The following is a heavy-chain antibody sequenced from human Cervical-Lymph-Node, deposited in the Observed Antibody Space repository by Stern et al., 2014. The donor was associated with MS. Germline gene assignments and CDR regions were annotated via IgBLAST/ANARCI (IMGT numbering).Heavy chain of an antibody. D-gene: IGHD6-19*01. CDR2: ISTYNGKT. Sequence: QVQLVQSGAEVKKPGASVKVSCRASGYTFPSYGITWVRQAPGQGLEWMGWISTYNGKTHYAQKLQGRVTVTTDTSTTTVYMELRSLRSDDTAVYYCARDRSSGWPYFSDYWGQGTLVTVSS. CDR1: GYTFPSYG. CDR3: ARDRSSGWPYFSDY. J-gene: IGHJ4*02. V-gene: IGHV1-18*01.